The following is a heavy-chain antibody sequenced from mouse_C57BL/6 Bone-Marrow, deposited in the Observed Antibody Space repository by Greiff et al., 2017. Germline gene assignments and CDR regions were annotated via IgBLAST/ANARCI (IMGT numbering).Heavy chain of an antibody. CDR2: INPNNGGT. D-gene: IGHD2-3*01. CDR1: GYTFTDYY. Sequence: EVQLQQSGPELVKPGASVKISCKASGYTFTDYYMNWVKQSHGKSLEWIGDINPNNGGTSYNQKFKGKATLTVDKSSGTAYMELRSLTSEDSAVYYCARYDRSYFDYWGQGTTLTVSS. J-gene: IGHJ2*01. CDR3: ARYDRSYFDY. V-gene: IGHV1-26*01.